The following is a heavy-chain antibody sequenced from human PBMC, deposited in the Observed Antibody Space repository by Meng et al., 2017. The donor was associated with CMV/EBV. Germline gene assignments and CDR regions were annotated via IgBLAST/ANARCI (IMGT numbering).Heavy chain of an antibody. CDR1: GFTFSSYW. J-gene: IGHJ5*02. CDR2: MNSDGSST. CDR3: ARSIAARQRWFDP. V-gene: IGHV3-74*01. D-gene: IGHD6-6*01. Sequence: GGSLTLSCAASGFTFSSYWMHWVRQAPGKGLVWVSRMNSDGSSTSYADSVKGRFTISRDNAKNTLYLQMNSLRAEDTAVYYCARSIAARQRWFDPWGQGTLVTVSS.